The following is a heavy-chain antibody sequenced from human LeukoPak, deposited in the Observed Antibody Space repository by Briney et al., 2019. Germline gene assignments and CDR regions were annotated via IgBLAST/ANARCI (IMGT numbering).Heavy chain of an antibody. D-gene: IGHD6-19*01. CDR3: ARGAGPFDY. J-gene: IGHJ4*02. Sequence: SETLSLTCTVSGGSISSGGYYWSWIRQPAGKGLEWIGRIYISGGPNYNPSLKSRVTMSVVTSKNQISLKLSSVTAADTAVYYCARGAGPFDYWGQGTLVTVSS. CDR2: IYISGGP. CDR1: GGSISSGGYY. V-gene: IGHV4-61*02.